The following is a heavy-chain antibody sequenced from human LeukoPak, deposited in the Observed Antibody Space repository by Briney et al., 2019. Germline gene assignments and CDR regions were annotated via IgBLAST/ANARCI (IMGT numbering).Heavy chain of an antibody. Sequence: SETLSLTCTVSGGSISSYYWSWIRQPPGKGLEWIGYIYYSGSTNYNPSLKSRVTISVDTSKNQFSLKLSSVTAADTAVYYCAGLGYSYGYFNGMDVWGQGTTVTVSS. V-gene: IGHV4-59*01. J-gene: IGHJ6*02. CDR1: GGSISSYY. D-gene: IGHD5-18*01. CDR2: IYYSGST. CDR3: AGLGYSYGYFNGMDV.